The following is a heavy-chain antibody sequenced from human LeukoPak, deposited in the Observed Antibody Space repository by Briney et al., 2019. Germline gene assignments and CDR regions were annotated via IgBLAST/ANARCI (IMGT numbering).Heavy chain of an antibody. CDR3: ARGRRTAMVDWYFDL. J-gene: IGHJ2*01. Sequence: SEALSLTCAVYGGSFSSYYWSWIRNPPGTGLGWIGEINHSGSTNYNPSLTSRVTISVDTSKNQFSLKLSSVTAADTAVYYCARGRRTAMVDWYFDLWGRGTLVTVSS. V-gene: IGHV4-34*01. CDR1: GGSFSSYY. D-gene: IGHD5-18*01. CDR2: INHSGST.